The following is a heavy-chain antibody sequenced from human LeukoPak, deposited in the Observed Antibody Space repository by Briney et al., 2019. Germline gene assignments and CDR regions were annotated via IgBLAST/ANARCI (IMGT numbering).Heavy chain of an antibody. J-gene: IGHJ6*02. CDR1: GFTFSNYG. Sequence: GGSLRLSCAVSGFTFSNYGMHWVRQSPGKGLEWMTFISYDGTNKDYADSVKGRFTVSRDNSKNTLYLQMNSLGTEDTAVYYCATDLGSLVGGPPEAMDVWGQGTTVTMSS. V-gene: IGHV3-30*03. CDR2: ISYDGTNK. D-gene: IGHD1-26*01. CDR3: ATDLGSLVGGPPEAMDV.